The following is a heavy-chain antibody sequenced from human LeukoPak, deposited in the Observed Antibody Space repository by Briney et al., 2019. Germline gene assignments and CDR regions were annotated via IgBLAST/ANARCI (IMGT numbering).Heavy chain of an antibody. Sequence: SVKVSCKASGGTSSSYAISWVRQAPGQGLEWMGGIIPIFGTANYAQKFQGRVTITADESTSTAYMELSSLRSEDTAVYYCASWRRYNWNDEFDYWGQGTLVTVSS. CDR1: GGTSSSYA. D-gene: IGHD1-1*01. CDR3: ASWRRYNWNDEFDY. V-gene: IGHV1-69*01. J-gene: IGHJ4*02. CDR2: IIPIFGTA.